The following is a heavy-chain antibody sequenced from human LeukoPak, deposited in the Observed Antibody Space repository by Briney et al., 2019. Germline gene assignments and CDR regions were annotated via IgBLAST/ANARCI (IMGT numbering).Heavy chain of an antibody. CDR2: ISSSSGSI. D-gene: IGHD5-18*01. CDR3: ARALGYSYGDAVDY. V-gene: IGHV3-48*01. J-gene: IGHJ4*02. CDR1: GFIFSNYN. Sequence: GGSLRLSCAAAGFIFSNYNMNWIRQTPGKGLEWLSYISSSSGSIYYADSVKGRFTISGDNAKNSLYLQMNSLRAEDTAAYYCARALGYSYGDAVDYWGQGTLVTVSS.